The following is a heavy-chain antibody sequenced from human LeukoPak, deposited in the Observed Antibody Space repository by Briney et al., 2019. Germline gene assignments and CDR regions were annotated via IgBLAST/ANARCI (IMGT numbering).Heavy chain of an antibody. J-gene: IGHJ4*02. D-gene: IGHD3-22*01. Sequence: GRSLRLSCAASGFTFDNYALHWVRQAPGKGLERVSGLTWNSGSIGYADSVKGRFTISRDNAQNSLYLQMNSLRPEDTAFYYCAKGSDSGYNFFDYWGQGTLVTVSS. CDR3: AKGSDSGYNFFDY. CDR2: LTWNSGSI. V-gene: IGHV3-9*01. CDR1: GFTFDNYA.